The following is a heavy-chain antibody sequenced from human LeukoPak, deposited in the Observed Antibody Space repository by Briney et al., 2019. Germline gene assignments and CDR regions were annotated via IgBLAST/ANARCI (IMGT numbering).Heavy chain of an antibody. CDR2: IYHSGST. V-gene: IGHV4-61*01. CDR1: GGSVSSGSYY. J-gene: IGHJ4*02. Sequence: SETLSLTCTVSGGSVSSGSYYWSWIRQPPGKGLEWIGEIYHSGSTNYNPSLKSRVTMLLDKSKNQFSLKLSSVTAADTAVYYCARNGGNSDFDYWGQGTLVTVSS. D-gene: IGHD2-21*02. CDR3: ARNGGNSDFDY.